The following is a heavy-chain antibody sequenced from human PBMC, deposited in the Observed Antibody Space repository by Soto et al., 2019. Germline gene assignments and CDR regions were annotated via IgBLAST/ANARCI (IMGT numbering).Heavy chain of an antibody. CDR2: FFIGGNT. CDR1: VGSISSSTYY. D-gene: IGHD3-9*01. Sequence: QLQLQESGPGLVKPSETLSLTCSVSVGSISSSTYYWGWMRQPPGKGLEWIASFFIGGNTYYNPSLNSRVSTSVDTSKNQFSLRLSSVTAAYTAVYFCARRHGPDIDAYYWGPGILVTVSS. CDR3: ARRHGPDIDAYY. V-gene: IGHV4-39*01. J-gene: IGHJ4*01.